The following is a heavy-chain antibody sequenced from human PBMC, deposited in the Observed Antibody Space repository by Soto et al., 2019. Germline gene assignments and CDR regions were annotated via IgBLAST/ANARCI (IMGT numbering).Heavy chain of an antibody. CDR2: IWYDGSNK. Sequence: QVQLVESGGGVGQPGRSLRLSCAASGFTFSSYGMHWVRQAPGKGLEWVAVIWYDGSNKYYADSVKGRFTISRENSKNTLYLKRKSQRAEDTAVYYCARDYGYYVPNWFGPWGQGTLVTVSS. CDR3: ARDYGYYVPNWFGP. J-gene: IGHJ5*02. D-gene: IGHD4-17*01. CDR1: GFTFSSYG. V-gene: IGHV3-33*01.